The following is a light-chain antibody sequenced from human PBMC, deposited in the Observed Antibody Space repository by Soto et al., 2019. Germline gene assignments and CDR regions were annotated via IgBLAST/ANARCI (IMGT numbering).Light chain of an antibody. V-gene: IGKV3-11*01. CDR2: DSS. CDR3: EQGSNWPQLS. CDR1: QSVSSY. Sequence: EIVLTQSPATLSLSPGERATLSCRASQSVSSYLAWYQQKPGQAPSILIYDSSNMATGIPARFSGSGSGTDFSITIISVEPEDFAVYSCEQGSNWPQLSFGGGTKVEIK. J-gene: IGKJ4*01.